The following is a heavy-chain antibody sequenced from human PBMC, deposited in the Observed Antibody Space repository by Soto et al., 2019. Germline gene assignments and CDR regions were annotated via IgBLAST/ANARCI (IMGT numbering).Heavy chain of an antibody. CDR3: ANGLTVMNY. J-gene: IGHJ4*02. D-gene: IGHD4-4*01. CDR1: GLTFSTYA. CDR2: VSGVDGTT. V-gene: IGHV3-23*01. Sequence: PGGSLRLSCAASGLTFSTYAMSWVRQAPGKGLEWVSCVSGVDGTTYYADSVKGRFTISRDNSKNMLYLQMNSLRAEDSASYYCANGLTVMNYWGQGTLVTVSS.